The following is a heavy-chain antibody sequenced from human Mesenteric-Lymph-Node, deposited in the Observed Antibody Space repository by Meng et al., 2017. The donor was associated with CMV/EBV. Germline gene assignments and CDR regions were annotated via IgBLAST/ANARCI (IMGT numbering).Heavy chain of an antibody. CDR2: ISSSGSTI. Sequence: GESLKISCAASGFTFSSHEMNWVRQAPGKGLEWVSYISSSGSTIYYADSVKGRFTISRDNAKNSLYLQMNSLRAEDTAVYYCAKDSGSYCFDYWGQGTLVTVSS. D-gene: IGHD1-26*01. J-gene: IGHJ4*02. CDR1: GFTFSSHE. V-gene: IGHV3-48*03. CDR3: AKDSGSYCFDY.